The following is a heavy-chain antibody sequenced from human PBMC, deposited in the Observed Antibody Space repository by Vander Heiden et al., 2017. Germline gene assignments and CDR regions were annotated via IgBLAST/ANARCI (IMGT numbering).Heavy chain of an antibody. V-gene: IGHV3-33*01. CDR3: ARDLIAAGDVPGY. CDR2: RWYDGSNK. J-gene: IGHJ4*02. Sequence: QVRLVESEGCLVLPGRSLRLSRAASGFTFLIYGMHWVRQAPGKVLEWVAVRWYDGSNKYYADAVKGLFTISRDNSKHTLYLQMNSMRAEDTAVYYCARDLIAAGDVPGYWGQGTLVTVSS. D-gene: IGHD6-13*01. CDR1: GFTFLIYG.